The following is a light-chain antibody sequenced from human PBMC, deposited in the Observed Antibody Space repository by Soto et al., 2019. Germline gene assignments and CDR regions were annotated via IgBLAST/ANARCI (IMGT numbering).Light chain of an antibody. Sequence: EIVMTQSPATLSVSPGERATLSCRASQSVSSNLAWYQQKPGQAPRLLIYGASTRATGIPARFIGSGSWTEFTLTISSLQSEDFAVYYCQQYNNGPRTFGQGTKVEIK. CDR3: QQYNNGPRT. J-gene: IGKJ1*01. V-gene: IGKV3-15*01. CDR2: GAS. CDR1: QSVSSN.